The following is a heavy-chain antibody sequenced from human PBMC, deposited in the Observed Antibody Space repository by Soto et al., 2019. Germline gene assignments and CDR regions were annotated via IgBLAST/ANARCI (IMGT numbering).Heavy chain of an antibody. V-gene: IGHV4-61*08. CDR1: GGSVSGGDYF. Sequence: SETLSLTCTVSGGSVSGGDYFWSWLRQSPGKRLEWIAYIYYSGSTNYNPSLKSRATISVDTSKSQVSLTLTSTTAADAALYYCARSPNYYYYGFDVWGQGTAVTVSS. D-gene: IGHD3-10*01. CDR2: IYYSGST. J-gene: IGHJ6*01. CDR3: ARSPNYYYYGFDV.